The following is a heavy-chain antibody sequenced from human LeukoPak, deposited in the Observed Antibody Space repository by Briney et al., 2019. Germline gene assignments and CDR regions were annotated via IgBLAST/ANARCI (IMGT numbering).Heavy chain of an antibody. CDR3: ATGLIRYFDWLRAYYFDY. CDR2: FDTEDGER. Sequence: ASVKVSCKVSGYTLTELSMHWVREAPGKGLEWMGGFDTEDGERIYAQKFQGRVTMTEATSTDTAYMELSSLRSEDTAVYYCATGLIRYFDWLRAYYFDYWGQGTLVTVSS. V-gene: IGHV1-24*01. CDR1: GYTLTELS. D-gene: IGHD3-9*01. J-gene: IGHJ4*02.